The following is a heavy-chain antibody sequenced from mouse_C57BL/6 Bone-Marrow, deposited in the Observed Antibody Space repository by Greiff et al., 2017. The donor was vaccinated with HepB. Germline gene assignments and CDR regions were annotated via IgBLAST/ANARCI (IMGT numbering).Heavy chain of an antibody. V-gene: IGHV5-15*01. Sequence: EVQLVESGGGLVQPGGSLKLSCAASGFTFSDYGMAWVRQAPRKGPEWVAFISNLAYSIYYADTVTGRFTISRENAKNTLYLEMSSLRSEDTAMYYCARRGYGSSFAYWGQGTLVTVSA. CDR3: ARRGYGSSFAY. CDR1: GFTFSDYG. J-gene: IGHJ3*01. CDR2: ISNLAYSI. D-gene: IGHD1-1*01.